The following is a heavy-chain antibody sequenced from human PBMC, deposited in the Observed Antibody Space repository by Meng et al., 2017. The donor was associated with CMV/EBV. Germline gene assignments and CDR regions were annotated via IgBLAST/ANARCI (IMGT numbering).Heavy chain of an antibody. D-gene: IGHD6-19*01. Sequence: LSLTCAASGFTFSSYSMNWVRQAPGKGLEWVSSISSSSSYIYYADSVKGRFTISRDNAKNSLYLQMNSLRAEDTAVYYCARALIAEAGSWDYYYGMDVWGQGTTVTVSS. V-gene: IGHV3-21*01. J-gene: IGHJ6*02. CDR1: GFTFSSYS. CDR3: ARALIAEAGSWDYYYGMDV. CDR2: ISSSSSYI.